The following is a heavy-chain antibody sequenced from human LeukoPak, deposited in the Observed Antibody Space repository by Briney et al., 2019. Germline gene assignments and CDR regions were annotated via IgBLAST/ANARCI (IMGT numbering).Heavy chain of an antibody. CDR1: GGSISSSRYY. J-gene: IGHJ5*02. CDR3: ARGEPLTGTALS. Sequence: PSETLSLTCTVSGGSISSSRYYWVWIRQSPGQGLEWIGSIYYIGSTYYNPSLKSRVTMSVDTSKNQFSLKLTSVTAADKGVYYCARGEPLTGTALSWVQGTLVTVPS. CDR2: IYYIGST. V-gene: IGHV4-39*01. D-gene: IGHD1-1*01.